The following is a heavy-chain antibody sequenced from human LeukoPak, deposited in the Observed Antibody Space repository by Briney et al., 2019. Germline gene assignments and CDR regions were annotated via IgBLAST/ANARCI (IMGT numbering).Heavy chain of an antibody. J-gene: IGHJ4*02. V-gene: IGHV3-66*01. CDR2: IYSGGST. CDR3: ARAPYYYGFDY. D-gene: IGHD3-10*01. Sequence: GGSLRLSCAASGFTVSSNYMSWVRQAPGKGLEWVSVIYSGGSTYYADSVKGRFTISRDNSKNTLYLQMNSLRAEDTAVYYCARAPYYYGFDYWGQGTLVTVSS. CDR1: GFTVSSNY.